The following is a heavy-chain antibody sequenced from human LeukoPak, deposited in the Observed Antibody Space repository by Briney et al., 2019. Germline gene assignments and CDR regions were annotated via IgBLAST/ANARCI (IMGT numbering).Heavy chain of an antibody. CDR2: IYYSGST. D-gene: IGHD5-24*01. CDR3: ARARRDGYNEGYFDY. J-gene: IGHJ4*02. Sequence: PSETLSLTCTVSGGSISSYYWSWIRQPPGKGLEWMGYIYYSGSTNYNPSLKSRVTISVDTSKNQFSLKLSSVTAADTAVYYCARARRDGYNEGYFDYWSQGTLVTVSS. V-gene: IGHV4-59*01. CDR1: GGSISSYY.